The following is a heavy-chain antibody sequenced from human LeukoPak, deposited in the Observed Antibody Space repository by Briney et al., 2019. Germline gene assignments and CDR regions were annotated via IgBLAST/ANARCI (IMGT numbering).Heavy chain of an antibody. Sequence: ASVKVSCKVSGYTLTELSMHWVRQAPGKGLEWMGGFDPEDGETIYAQKFQGRVTMTEDTSTDTAYMELSSLRSEDTAVHYCATADDSSGYYPWYFDYWGQGTLVTVSS. V-gene: IGHV1-24*01. CDR2: FDPEDGET. J-gene: IGHJ4*02. D-gene: IGHD3-22*01. CDR1: GYTLTELS. CDR3: ATADDSSGYYPWYFDY.